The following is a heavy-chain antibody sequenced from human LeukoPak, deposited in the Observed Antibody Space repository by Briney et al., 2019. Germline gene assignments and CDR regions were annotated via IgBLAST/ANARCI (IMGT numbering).Heavy chain of an antibody. V-gene: IGHV1-69*05. D-gene: IGHD3-3*01. Sequence: SVKVSCKASGGTFSSYAISWVRQAPGQGLEWMGGIIPIFGTANYAQKFQGRVTITTDESTSTAYMELSSLRSEDTAVYYCASLADWSARGWFDPWGQGTLVTVSS. CDR2: IIPIFGTA. CDR1: GGTFSSYA. CDR3: ASLADWSARGWFDP. J-gene: IGHJ5*02.